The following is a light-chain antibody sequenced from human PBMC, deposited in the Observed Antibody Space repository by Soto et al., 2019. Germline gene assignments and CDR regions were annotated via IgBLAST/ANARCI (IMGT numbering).Light chain of an antibody. J-gene: IGLJ2*01. CDR3: VLYMGSGISV. Sequence: QTVVTQEPSFSLSPGGTVTLTCGLSSGSVSTGYYPSWYQQTPGQAPRTLIYSTNTRSSGVPDRFSGSILGNKAALTITGAQADDESDYYCVLYMGSGISVFGGGTKLTVL. CDR2: STN. CDR1: SGSVSTGYY. V-gene: IGLV8-61*01.